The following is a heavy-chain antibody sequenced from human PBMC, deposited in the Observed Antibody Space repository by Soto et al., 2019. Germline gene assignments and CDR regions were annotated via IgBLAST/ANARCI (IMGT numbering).Heavy chain of an antibody. CDR3: AKGRWERRSVADD. J-gene: IGHJ4*02. V-gene: IGHV3-30*18. CDR2: ISNNGNYK. D-gene: IGHD1-26*01. Sequence: QVQLVESGGGVVQPGTSLRLSCAASGFTFSSYGMDWVRQAPGKGLEWVAVISNNGNYKYYADSVKGRFTIARDDSKNTLYLQMKSLRFEDTAVYYCAKGRWERRSVADDWGQGTLVTVSS. CDR1: GFTFSSYG.